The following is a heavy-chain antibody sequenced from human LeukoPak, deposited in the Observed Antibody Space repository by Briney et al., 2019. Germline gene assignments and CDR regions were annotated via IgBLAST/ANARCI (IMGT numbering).Heavy chain of an antibody. Sequence: ASVKVSCKVSGYTLTELSMHWVRQAPGKGLEWMGGFDPEDGETIYAQKFQGRVTMTEDTSTDTAYMELSSLRSEDTAVYYCATAYYDSSGGMNWFDPWGQGTLVTVSS. J-gene: IGHJ5*02. CDR2: FDPEDGET. D-gene: IGHD3-22*01. CDR3: ATAYYDSSGGMNWFDP. V-gene: IGHV1-24*01. CDR1: GYTLTELS.